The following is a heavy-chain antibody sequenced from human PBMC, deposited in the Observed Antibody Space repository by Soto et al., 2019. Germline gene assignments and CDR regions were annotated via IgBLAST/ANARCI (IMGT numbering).Heavy chain of an antibody. CDR1: GGTFSSYA. Sequence: QVQLVQSGAEVKKPGSSVKVSCKASGGTFSSYAISWVRQAPGQGLEWMGGIIPIFGTANYAQKFQGRVTSTADDSPSTAHMELSSRRAEDTAVYYCARVVPPHDDGDDGGHYYYSYSGMDVWGQGTTVTDSS. V-gene: IGHV1-69*01. J-gene: IGHJ6*02. D-gene: IGHD4-17*01. CDR2: IIPIFGTA. CDR3: ARVVPPHDDGDDGGHYYYSYSGMDV.